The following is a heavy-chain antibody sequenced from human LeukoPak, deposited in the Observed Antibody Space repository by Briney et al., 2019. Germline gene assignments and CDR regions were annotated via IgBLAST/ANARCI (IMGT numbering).Heavy chain of an antibody. D-gene: IGHD3-16*01. CDR1: GYTFTSYY. J-gene: IGHJ5*02. V-gene: IGHV1-46*01. CDR3: ARGPIRLNWFDP. Sequence: ASVKVSCKASGYTFTSYYIHWVRQAPGQGLEWMGTINPSGGSTSYAQKFQGRVTMTRDTSTSTVYMELSSLRSEDTAVYYCARGPIRLNWFDPWGQGTPVTVSS. CDR2: INPSGGST.